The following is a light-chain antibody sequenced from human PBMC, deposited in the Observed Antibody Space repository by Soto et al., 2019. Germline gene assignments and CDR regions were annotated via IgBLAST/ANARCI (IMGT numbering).Light chain of an antibody. CDR1: QSVLYSSNNNNY. CDR3: QQYYSTPWT. Sequence: DIVMTQSPDSLAVSLGERATINCKSTQSVLYSSNNNNYLAWYQQKPGQPPKLLIYWASTRESGVPDRFSGSGSGTDFTLTISSLQADDVEVYYCQQYYSTPWTFGQGTKVDIK. J-gene: IGKJ1*01. V-gene: IGKV4-1*01. CDR2: WAS.